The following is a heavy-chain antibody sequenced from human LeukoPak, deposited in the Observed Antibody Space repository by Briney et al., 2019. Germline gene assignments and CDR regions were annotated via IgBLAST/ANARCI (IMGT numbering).Heavy chain of an antibody. J-gene: IGHJ4*02. CDR3: ARLGSSWYYFDH. CDR1: GESLSRRDYY. D-gene: IGHD6-13*01. CDR2: IYYSGT. V-gene: IGHV4-39*01. Sequence: SETLSLTCSVSGESLSRRDYYWGGIRQPPGKGLEWIGSIYYSGTYNPSLESRVTISIDTAKNELSLQLSSLTAADTAVYYCARLGSSWYYFDHWGQGTLVTVSS.